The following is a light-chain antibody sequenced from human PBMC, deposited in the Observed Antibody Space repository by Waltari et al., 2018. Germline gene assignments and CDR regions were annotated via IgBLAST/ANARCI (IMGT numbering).Light chain of an antibody. J-gene: IGLJ1*01. V-gene: IGLV2-8*01. Sequence: QSALTQPPSASGSPGQSVPISCSGSSSDLRKYTYASCYQHYPGTAPKLLIYEVTERPSGVPHRFSGSKSGNTASLTVSGLQAEDEADYYCTSYAGNNMAVFGSGTKVTVL. CDR2: EVT. CDR3: TSYAGNNMAV. CDR1: SSDLRKYTY.